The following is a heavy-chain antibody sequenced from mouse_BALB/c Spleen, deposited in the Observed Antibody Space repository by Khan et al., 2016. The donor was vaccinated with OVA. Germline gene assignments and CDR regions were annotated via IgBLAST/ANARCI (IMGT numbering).Heavy chain of an antibody. CDR2: IYWDDAK. CDR3: ARSRWLHSYVMDY. V-gene: IGHV8-12*01. D-gene: IGHD2-3*01. Sequence: QVTLKESGPGILQPSQTLSLTCSFSEFSLSSSGMGVSWIRQPSGKGLEWLAHIYWDDAKRYNPSLKSRITVSKDTSRNQVFLNITNVDTAATATYYCARSRWLHSYVMDYWGQGTSVIVSA. CDR1: EFSLSSSGMG. J-gene: IGHJ4*01.